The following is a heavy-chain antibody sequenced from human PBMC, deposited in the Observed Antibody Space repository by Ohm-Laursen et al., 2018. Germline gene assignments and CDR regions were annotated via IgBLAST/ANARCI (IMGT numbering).Heavy chain of an antibody. CDR1: GFTFSSYG. D-gene: IGHD4-17*01. CDR2: IDASGGTI. CDR3: ARGAPFYGGFDY. J-gene: IGHJ4*02. V-gene: IGHV3-48*01. Sequence: SLRLSCAAPGFTFSSYGMHWVRQAPGKGLEWLSYIDASGGTIYYADSMEGRFTISRDNAKNELYLQMNGLRGEDTAVYYCARGAPFYGGFDYWGQGTLVTVSS.